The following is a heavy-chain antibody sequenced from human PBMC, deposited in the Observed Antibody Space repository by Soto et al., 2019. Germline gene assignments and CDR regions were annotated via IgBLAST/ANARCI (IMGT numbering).Heavy chain of an antibody. V-gene: IGHV4-59*12. Sequence: PSETLSLTCTVSGVSFSSYYWSWIRQPPGKGLEWIGYIHYSGITSYNPSLKSRVAISVETSKNQFSLKLSSVTAADTAVYYCARDRYSYYDFWSGSLPYYYYGMDVWGQGTTVTVSS. CDR1: GVSFSSYY. CDR2: IHYSGIT. J-gene: IGHJ6*02. CDR3: ARDRYSYYDFWSGSLPYYYYGMDV. D-gene: IGHD3-3*01.